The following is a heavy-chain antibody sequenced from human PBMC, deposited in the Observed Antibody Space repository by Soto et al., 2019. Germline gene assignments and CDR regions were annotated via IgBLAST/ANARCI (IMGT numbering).Heavy chain of an antibody. CDR1: GYTFTSYG. J-gene: IGHJ3*02. D-gene: IGHD4-17*01. CDR3: ARDLAPSDYGDYVAFDI. Sequence: ASVKVSCKASGYTFTSYGISWVRQAPGQGLEWMGWISAYNGNTNYAQKLQGRVTMTTDTSSSTAYMELRSLRSDDTAVYYCARDLAPSDYGDYVAFDIWGQGTMVTVSS. CDR2: ISAYNGNT. V-gene: IGHV1-18*01.